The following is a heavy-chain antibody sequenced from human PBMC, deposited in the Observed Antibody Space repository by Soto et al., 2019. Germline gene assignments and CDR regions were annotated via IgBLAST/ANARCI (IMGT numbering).Heavy chain of an antibody. Sequence: QVQLQESGPGLVKPSETLSLTCSVSGGSVRSGDYYWSWIRQPPGKGLEWIGYIDYSGRTKYSPSRKSRVTIAVEKSKSQFSLKLSSVPAADTAVYYCARDRVGGGWLVVESDWGKGTLVTVSS. CDR2: IDYSGRT. D-gene: IGHD6-19*01. CDR1: GGSVRSGDYY. V-gene: IGHV4-61*08. J-gene: IGHJ4*02. CDR3: ARDRVGGGWLVVESD.